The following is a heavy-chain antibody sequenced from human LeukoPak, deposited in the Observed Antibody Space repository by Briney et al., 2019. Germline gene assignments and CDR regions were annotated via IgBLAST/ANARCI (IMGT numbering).Heavy chain of an antibody. J-gene: IGHJ4*02. V-gene: IGHV4-4*07. CDR1: GSSISNYY. Sequence: SETLSLTCTVSGSSISNYYWTWIRQPAGKGLEWIGRVYTSGGTNYNPSLKTRVTMSVDTSKNQVSLKLSSVTAADTAMYYCARAAEYSSGWYLFDYWGQGILVTVSA. CDR3: ARAAEYSSGWYLFDY. D-gene: IGHD6-19*01. CDR2: VYTSGGT.